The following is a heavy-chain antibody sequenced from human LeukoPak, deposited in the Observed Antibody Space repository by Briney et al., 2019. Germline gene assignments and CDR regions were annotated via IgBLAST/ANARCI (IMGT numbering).Heavy chain of an antibody. CDR2: IYTSGST. CDR3: ARFAEHPQPNNMDV. D-gene: IGHD1-26*01. Sequence: SETLSLTCTVTGGSISSYYWSWIRQPAGKGLEWIGRIYTSGSTNYNPSLKSRVTMSVDTSKNQFSLKLSSVTAADTAVYYCARFAEHPQPNNMDVWGEGTTVTVSS. CDR1: GGSISSYY. V-gene: IGHV4-4*07. J-gene: IGHJ6*03.